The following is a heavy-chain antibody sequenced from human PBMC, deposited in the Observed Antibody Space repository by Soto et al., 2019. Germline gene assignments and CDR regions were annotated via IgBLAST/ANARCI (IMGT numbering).Heavy chain of an antibody. Sequence: EVQLLESGGGLVQPGGSLRLSCAASGFTFSNYAVTWVRQAPGKGLEWVSTISGSGGSTYYADSVKGRFTISRDNSKNTLYLQMNSLRAEDTAVYYCAKYQGRSWYEIDYWGQGTLVTVSS. V-gene: IGHV3-23*01. D-gene: IGHD6-13*01. CDR2: ISGSGGST. CDR1: GFTFSNYA. J-gene: IGHJ4*02. CDR3: AKYQGRSWYEIDY.